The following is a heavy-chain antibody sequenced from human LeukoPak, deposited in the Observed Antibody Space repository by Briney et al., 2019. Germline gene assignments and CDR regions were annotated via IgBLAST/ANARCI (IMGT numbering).Heavy chain of an antibody. J-gene: IGHJ4*02. V-gene: IGHV3-30*18. CDR3: AKEAYYGWGSSPTFYFDY. D-gene: IGHD3-10*01. CDR1: GFSFSSYG. CDR2: ISHDVKTT. Sequence: GGSLRLSCAASGFSFSSYGMHWVRQAPGKGLEWVAVISHDVKTTYYADSAKGRFTISRDNSRNTVFLQMNRLRPEDTAVYYCAKEAYYGWGSSPTFYFDYWGQGTRVTVSS.